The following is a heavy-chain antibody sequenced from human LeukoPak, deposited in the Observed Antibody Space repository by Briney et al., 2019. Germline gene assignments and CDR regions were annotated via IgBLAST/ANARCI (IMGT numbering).Heavy chain of an antibody. CDR3: ASRNYYDILTGMNGAFDI. Sequence: GGSLRLSCAASGFTFSSYAMHWVRQAPGKGLEYVSAISSNGGGTYYANSVKGRFTISRDNSKNTLYLQMGSLRAEDMAVYYCASRNYYDILTGMNGAFDIWGQGTMVTVSS. V-gene: IGHV3-64*01. J-gene: IGHJ3*02. CDR2: ISSNGGGT. D-gene: IGHD3-9*01. CDR1: GFTFSSYA.